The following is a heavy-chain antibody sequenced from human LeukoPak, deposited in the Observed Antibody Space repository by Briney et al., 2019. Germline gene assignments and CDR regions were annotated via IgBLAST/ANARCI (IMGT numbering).Heavy chain of an antibody. CDR2: INHSGST. CDR3: AISIAVAAFDY. J-gene: IGHJ4*02. Sequence: ASETLSLTCAVSGGSISGSDWWSWVRQPPGKGLEWIGEINHSGSTNYNPSLKSRVTISVGTSKNQFSLKLSSVTAADTAVYYCAISIAVAAFDYWGQGTLVTVSS. CDR1: GGSISGSDW. D-gene: IGHD6-19*01. V-gene: IGHV4-4*02.